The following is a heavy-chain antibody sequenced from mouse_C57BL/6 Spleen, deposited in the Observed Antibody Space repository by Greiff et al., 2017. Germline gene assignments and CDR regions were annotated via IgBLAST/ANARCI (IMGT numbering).Heavy chain of an antibody. CDR3: ARDYGSKYYFDY. J-gene: IGHJ2*01. CDR2: ISDGGSYT. Sequence: EVKLVESGGGLVKPGGSLKLSCAASGFTFSRYAMSWVRQTPEKRLEWVATISDGGSYTYYPDNVKGRFTISRDNAKNHLYLQMSHLKSEDTAMYYCARDYGSKYYFDYWGQGTTLTVSS. CDR1: GFTFSRYA. V-gene: IGHV5-4*01. D-gene: IGHD1-1*01.